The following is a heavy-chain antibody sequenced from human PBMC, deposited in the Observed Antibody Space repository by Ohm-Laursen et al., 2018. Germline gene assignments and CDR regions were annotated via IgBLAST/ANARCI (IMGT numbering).Heavy chain of an antibody. CDR3: ARVEQQLTYYFDY. CDR1: GGSISSYY. Sequence: PSETLSLTCPVSGGSISSYYWGWIRQPPGKGLEWIGSIYHSGSTYYNPSLKSRVTISVDTSKNQFSLKLSSVTAADTAVYYCARVEQQLTYYFDYWGQGTLVTVPS. D-gene: IGHD6-13*01. CDR2: IYHSGST. J-gene: IGHJ4*02. V-gene: IGHV4-38-2*02.